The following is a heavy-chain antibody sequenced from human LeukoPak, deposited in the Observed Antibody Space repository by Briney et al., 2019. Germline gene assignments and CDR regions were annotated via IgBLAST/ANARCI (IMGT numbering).Heavy chain of an antibody. CDR3: ARDGGSSWYFDY. J-gene: IGHJ4*02. CDR2: FSGSGGST. D-gene: IGHD6-13*01. Sequence: GGSLRLSCAASGFTFSSYAMSWVRQAPGKGLEWVSTFSGSGGSTHYADSVKGRFTISRDNSKNTLYLQMNSLRAEDTAVYYCARDGGSSWYFDYWGQGTLVTVSS. CDR1: GFTFSSYA. V-gene: IGHV3-23*01.